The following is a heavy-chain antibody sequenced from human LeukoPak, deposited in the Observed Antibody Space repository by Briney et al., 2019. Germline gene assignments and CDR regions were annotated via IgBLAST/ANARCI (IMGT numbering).Heavy chain of an antibody. CDR2: IIPIFGTA. CDR1: GGTFSSYA. Sequence: GSSVKVSCKASGGTFSSYAISWVRQAPGQGLEWMGGIIPIFGTANYAQKFQGRVTITADESTSTAYMELSSLRSEDTAVYYCARDLLETIFGVPSSFDYWGQGTLVTVSS. J-gene: IGHJ4*02. CDR3: ARDLLETIFGVPSSFDY. D-gene: IGHD3-3*01. V-gene: IGHV1-69*01.